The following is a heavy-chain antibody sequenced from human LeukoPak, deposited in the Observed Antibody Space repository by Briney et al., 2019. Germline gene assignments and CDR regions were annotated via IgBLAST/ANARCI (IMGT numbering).Heavy chain of an antibody. CDR3: ARAGSIVVVPAANRWFDP. D-gene: IGHD2-2*01. CDR1: GYTFTTWY. J-gene: IGHJ5*02. Sequence: GASVKVSCKPSGYTFTTWYIHWVRQAPGQGLEWMGMINPSGGSTSFAQKFQGRVTMTSDTSTTTVYMELSRLRSDDTAVYYCARAGSIVVVPAANRWFDPWGQGTLVTVSS. V-gene: IGHV1-46*01. CDR2: INPSGGST.